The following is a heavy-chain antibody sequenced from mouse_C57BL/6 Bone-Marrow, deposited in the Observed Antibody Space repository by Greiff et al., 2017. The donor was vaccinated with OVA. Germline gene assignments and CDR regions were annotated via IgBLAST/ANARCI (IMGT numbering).Heavy chain of an antibody. V-gene: IGHV1-50*01. CDR2: IDPSDRYT. Sequence: QVQLQQPGAELVKPGASVKLSCKASGYTFTSYWMQWVKQRPGQGLEWIGEIDPSDRYTNYNQKFKGKATLTVDTSSSTAYLQLSSLTSEDSAVYYCARDGSGYDYFDYWGQGTTLTVSS. CDR3: ARDGSGYDYFDY. CDR1: GYTFTSYW. J-gene: IGHJ2*01. D-gene: IGHD3-2*02.